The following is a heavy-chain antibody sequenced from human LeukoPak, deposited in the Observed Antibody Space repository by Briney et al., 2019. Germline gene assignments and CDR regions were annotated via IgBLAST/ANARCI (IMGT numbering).Heavy chain of an antibody. D-gene: IGHD5-12*01. Sequence: GGSLRLSCAASGFTFSSYSMNWVRQAPGKGLEWVSSISSSISYIYYADSVNGRFTISRDNAKNSLYLQMNSLRAEDTAVYYCARGGDSGYDPYFDYWGQRTLVTVSS. CDR1: GFTFSSYS. CDR3: ARGGDSGYDPYFDY. CDR2: ISSSISYI. V-gene: IGHV3-21*01. J-gene: IGHJ4*02.